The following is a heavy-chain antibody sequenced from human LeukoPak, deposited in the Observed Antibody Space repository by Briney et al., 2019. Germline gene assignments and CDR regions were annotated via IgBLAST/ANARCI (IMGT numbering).Heavy chain of an antibody. CDR1: GGSVSSSGFY. D-gene: IGHD1-26*01. Sequence: PSETLSLTCTVSGGSVSSSGFYWGWFRQPPGKGLEWIGIDDYRGDIYYNPSLKSRVTIFVDTSKNQFSLKLSSVTAADTAVYYCARALWVVAAGSSDHNPTNWFDPWGQGTLVTVSS. V-gene: IGHV4-39*01. CDR2: DDYRGDI. CDR3: ARALWVVAAGSSDHNPTNWFDP. J-gene: IGHJ5*02.